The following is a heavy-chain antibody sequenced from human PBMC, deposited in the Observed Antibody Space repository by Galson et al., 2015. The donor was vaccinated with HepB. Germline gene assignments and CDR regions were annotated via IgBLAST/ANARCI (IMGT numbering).Heavy chain of an antibody. CDR3: ARGALVGVVGGSQNNWFEP. D-gene: IGHD2-15*01. Sequence: SVKVSCKASGYIFSTYSITWVRRAPGQGLEWMGWISPYNRDAQYARKFKGRVTMTTDTFTSTAYMELRSLRSDDTAVYYCARGALVGVVGGSQNNWFEPWGQGTLVTVSS. CDR1: GYIFSTYS. J-gene: IGHJ5*02. CDR2: ISPYNRDA. V-gene: IGHV1-18*01.